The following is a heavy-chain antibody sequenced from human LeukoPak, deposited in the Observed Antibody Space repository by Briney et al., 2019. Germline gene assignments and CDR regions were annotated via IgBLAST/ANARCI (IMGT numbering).Heavy chain of an antibody. D-gene: IGHD4-11*01. CDR1: GFSFSSYA. V-gene: IGHV3-23*01. J-gene: IGHJ4*02. CDR3: ARDYLALTTVNYFDY. CDR2: IRGSGADT. Sequence: GGSLRLSCAASGFSFSSYAMNWVRQAPGKGLEWLSSIRGSGADTYYPDSVKGRFTISRDNSKYTLHLQMNSLRADDTAVYYCARDYLALTTVNYFDYWGQGTLVTVSS.